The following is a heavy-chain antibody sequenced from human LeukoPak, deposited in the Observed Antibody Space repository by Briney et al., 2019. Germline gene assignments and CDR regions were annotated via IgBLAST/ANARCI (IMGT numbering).Heavy chain of an antibody. CDR3: ARRSPLYGSGSYYLGY. V-gene: IGHV4-34*01. Sequence: SETLSLTCAVYGGSSSGYYWSWIRQPPGKGLEWIGEINHIGSTNYNPPLKCRATISVDTSKNQFSLKLSSVTAADTAVYYCARRSPLYGSGSYYLGYWGQGTLVTVSS. J-gene: IGHJ4*02. D-gene: IGHD3-10*01. CDR2: INHIGST. CDR1: GGSSSGYY.